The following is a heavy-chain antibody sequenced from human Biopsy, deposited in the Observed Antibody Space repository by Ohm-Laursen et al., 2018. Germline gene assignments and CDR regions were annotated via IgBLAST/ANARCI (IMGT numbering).Heavy chain of an antibody. CDR3: ARAGRYCSGGGCYSWFDS. V-gene: IGHV3-72*01. J-gene: IGHJ5*01. Sequence: SLRLSCAASGVTLSGYGMNWVRQAPGKGLEWAGRIRDKANSYTTDYAASVKGRFTISRDDSKNSLYLQMNSLKTEDTALYYCARAGRYCSGGGCYSWFDSWGQGTLVTVSS. D-gene: IGHD2-15*01. CDR1: GVTLSGYG. CDR2: IRDKANSYTT.